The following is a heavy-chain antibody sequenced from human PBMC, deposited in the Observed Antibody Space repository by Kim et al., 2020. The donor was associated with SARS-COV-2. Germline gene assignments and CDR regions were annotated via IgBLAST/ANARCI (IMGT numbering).Heavy chain of an antibody. Sequence: GGSLRLSCAASGFTFCSHWMTWVLQAPGKGLEWVGNIRRDEGGRDYVDSVKGRFTISRDNTKNSLHLKLNNVRAEDTAVYYCARDSGTDYFDSSGGQVFYDALAVWGQGTMVTVSS. CDR3: ARDSGTDYFDSSGGQVFYDALAV. CDR2: IRRDEGGR. J-gene: IGHJ3*01. CDR1: GFTFCSHW. D-gene: IGHD3-22*01. V-gene: IGHV3-7*01.